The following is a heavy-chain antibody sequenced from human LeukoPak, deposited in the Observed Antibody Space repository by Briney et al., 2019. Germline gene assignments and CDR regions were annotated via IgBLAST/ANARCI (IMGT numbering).Heavy chain of an antibody. Sequence: ASVKVSCKASGYTFTGYYMHWVRQAPGQGLEWMGWINPNSGGTNYAQKFQGRVTMTRDTSISAAYMELSRLRSDDTAVYYCARWYDILTGYPDYFDYWGQGTLVTVSS. J-gene: IGHJ4*02. V-gene: IGHV1-2*02. CDR1: GYTFTGYY. CDR3: ARWYDILTGYPDYFDY. D-gene: IGHD3-9*01. CDR2: INPNSGGT.